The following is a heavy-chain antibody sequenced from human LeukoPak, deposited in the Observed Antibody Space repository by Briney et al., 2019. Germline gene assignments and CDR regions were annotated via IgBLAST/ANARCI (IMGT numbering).Heavy chain of an antibody. CDR2: ISGSGGST. CDR1: GFTFSSYS. Sequence: GGSLRLSCAASGFTFSSYSMSWVRQAPGKGLEWVSAISGSGGSTYYADSVKGRFTISRDNSKNTLYLQMNSLRAEDTAVYYCAKVACSSTSCYLYYYYYGMDVWGQGTTVTVSS. J-gene: IGHJ6*02. V-gene: IGHV3-23*01. CDR3: AKVACSSTSCYLYYYYYGMDV. D-gene: IGHD2-2*01.